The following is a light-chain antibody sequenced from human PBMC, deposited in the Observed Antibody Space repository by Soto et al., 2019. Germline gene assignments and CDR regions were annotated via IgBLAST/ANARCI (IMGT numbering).Light chain of an antibody. V-gene: IGLV2-14*01. CDR1: SSDVGGYNY. CDR2: DVT. J-gene: IGLJ1*01. Sequence: QSALTQPASVSGSPGQSITISCTGTSSDVGGYNYVSWYQQHPGKGPNLMIYDVTNRPSGVSNRFSGSKSGNTASLTISGLQAEDEADYYCSSYTSSSTLDVFGTGTKVTV. CDR3: SSYTSSSTLDV.